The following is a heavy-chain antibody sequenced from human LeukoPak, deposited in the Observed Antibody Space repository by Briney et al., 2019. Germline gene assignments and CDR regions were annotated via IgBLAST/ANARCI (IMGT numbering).Heavy chain of an antibody. Sequence: GGSLRLSCAASGMTFTNHWMHWVRQAPGKGLVWVSLIKTDGRTTIYADSVKGRFTISRDDGKSTLYLQMNSLRAEDTVIYYCTTGPSFGYEWWGQGTVVTVSS. J-gene: IGHJ4*02. CDR1: GMTFTNHW. CDR2: IKTDGRTT. CDR3: TTGPSFGYEW. D-gene: IGHD3-22*01. V-gene: IGHV3-74*01.